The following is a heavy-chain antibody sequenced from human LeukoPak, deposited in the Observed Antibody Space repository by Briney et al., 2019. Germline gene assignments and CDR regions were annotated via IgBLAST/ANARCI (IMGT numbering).Heavy chain of an antibody. J-gene: IGHJ5*01. Sequence: PGRSLRLSCAASGLTFSSHGFHWVRQAPGKGLEWVTFISLDGSKKSYADSVKGRFTFSRDDSKNTLYLEMNSLRAGDTAVYYCARDRAVSWFDSWGLGTLVTVSS. V-gene: IGHV3-33*05. CDR3: ARDRAVSWFDS. D-gene: IGHD3-10*01. CDR2: ISLDGSKK. CDR1: GLTFSSHG.